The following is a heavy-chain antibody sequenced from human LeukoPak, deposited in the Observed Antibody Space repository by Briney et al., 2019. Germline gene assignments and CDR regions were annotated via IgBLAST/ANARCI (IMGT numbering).Heavy chain of an antibody. V-gene: IGHV1-24*01. Sequence: GASVKVSCKVSGYTLTELSMHWVRQAPGKGLEWMGGFDPEDGETIYAQKFQGRVTMTEDTSTDTAYMELSSLRSEDTAVYYCATVPAAEPNFDYWGQGTLVTVSS. CDR3: ATVPAAEPNFDY. CDR1: GYTLTELS. CDR2: FDPEDGET. J-gene: IGHJ4*02. D-gene: IGHD2-2*01.